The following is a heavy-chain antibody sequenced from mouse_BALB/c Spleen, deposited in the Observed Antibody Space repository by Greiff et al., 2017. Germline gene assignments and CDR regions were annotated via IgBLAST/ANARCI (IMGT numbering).Heavy chain of an antibody. J-gene: IGHJ3*01. CDR1: GFNIKDYY. V-gene: IGHV14-4*02. D-gene: IGHD2-2*01. CDR2: IDPENGDT. CDR3: KRDGYDGAD. Sequence: EVQLQESGAELVRSGASVKLSCTASGFNIKDYYMHWVKQRPEQGLEWIGWIDPENGDTEYAPKFQGKATMTADTSSNTAYLQLSSLTSEDTAVYYCKRDGYDGADWGQGTLVTVSA.